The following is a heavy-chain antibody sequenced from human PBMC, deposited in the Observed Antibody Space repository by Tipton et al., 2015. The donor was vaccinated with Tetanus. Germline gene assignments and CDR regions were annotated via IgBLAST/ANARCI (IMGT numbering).Heavy chain of an antibody. CDR3: ARARWQSGGPYYFDY. CDR1: GYSFTNYG. J-gene: IGHJ4*02. V-gene: IGHV1-18*01. CDR2: ISAYSGNT. D-gene: IGHD1-26*01. Sequence: QLVQSGAEVKKPGASVKVSCKASGYSFTNYGFSWVRQAPGQGLEWMGWISAYSGNTKYPQKLQGRVTMTTDTSTSTAYMELRSLRPDDTAVYYCARARWQSGGPYYFDYWGQGIMVTVSS.